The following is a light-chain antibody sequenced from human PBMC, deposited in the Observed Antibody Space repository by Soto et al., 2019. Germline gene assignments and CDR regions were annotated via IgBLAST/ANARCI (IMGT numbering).Light chain of an antibody. CDR2: GAS. V-gene: IGKV3-20*01. CDR1: QSVNSGN. Sequence: EILLTQSPGTLSLSPGERATLSCRASQSVNSGNLAWYQHKSGQAPRLLIYGASSRATGIPDRFSGSGSGTGFTLTISRLKTEDWAVYYCQQDGSSPMYTFGQGTKLEIK. J-gene: IGKJ2*01. CDR3: QQDGSSPMYT.